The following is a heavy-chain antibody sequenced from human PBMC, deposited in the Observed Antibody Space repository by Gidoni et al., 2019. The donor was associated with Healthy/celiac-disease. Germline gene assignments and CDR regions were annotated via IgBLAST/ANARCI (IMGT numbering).Heavy chain of an antibody. CDR3: ARDPSQVVPAARGYYGMDV. V-gene: IGHV1-69*01. Sequence: QVQLVQSGAEVKKPGSSVKVSCKASGGTFSSYAISWVRQAPGQGLAWMGGIIPIFGTANYAQKFQGRVTITADESTSTAYMELSSLRSEDTAVYYCARDPSQVVPAARGYYGMDVWGQGTTVTVSS. CDR2: IIPIFGTA. J-gene: IGHJ6*02. CDR1: GGTFSSYA. D-gene: IGHD2-2*01.